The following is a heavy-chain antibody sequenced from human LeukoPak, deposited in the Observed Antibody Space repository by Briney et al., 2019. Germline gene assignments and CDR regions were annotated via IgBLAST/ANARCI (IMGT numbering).Heavy chain of an antibody. V-gene: IGHV1-18*01. CDR2: ISAYNGNT. CDR1: GYTFTNYG. CDR3: ARDMTGDEYYFDY. J-gene: IGHJ4*02. Sequence: ASMKVSCKASGYTFTNYGVSWVRQAPGQGLEWMGWISAYNGNTNYAQRLQGRVTMTTDTSTTTAYMELRSLRSDDTAVYYCARDMTGDEYYFDYWGQGTLVTVSS. D-gene: IGHD7-27*01.